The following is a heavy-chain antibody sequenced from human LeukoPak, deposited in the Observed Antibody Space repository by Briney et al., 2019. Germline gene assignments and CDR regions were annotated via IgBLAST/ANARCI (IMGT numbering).Heavy chain of an antibody. D-gene: IGHD7-27*01. V-gene: IGHV3-74*01. CDR2: INHDGTIT. Sequence: GGSLRLSCAVSGLPFSAYWMSWIRQVPGEGPVWAARINHDGTITHYADSVKGRFTISRDNGKNILYLQITSLRPEDTAVYYCTRDVWGNSDYWGQGTLVTVSS. CDR3: TRDVWGNSDY. J-gene: IGHJ4*02. CDR1: GLPFSAYW.